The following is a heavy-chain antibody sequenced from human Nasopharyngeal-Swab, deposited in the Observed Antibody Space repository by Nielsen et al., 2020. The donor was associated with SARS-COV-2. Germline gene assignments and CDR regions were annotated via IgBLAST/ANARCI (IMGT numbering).Heavy chain of an antibody. CDR1: GFTFSSYA. CDR2: ISYDGSNK. J-gene: IGHJ6*03. D-gene: IGHD4-17*01. CDR3: AKDGPLYGDYYYYYYMDV. V-gene: IGHV3-30*04. Sequence: GGPLRLSCAASGFTFSSYAMHWVRQAPGKGLEWVAVISYDGSNKYYADSVKGRFTISRDNSKNTLYLQMNSLRAEDTAVYYCAKDGPLYGDYYYYYYMDVWGKGTTVTVSS.